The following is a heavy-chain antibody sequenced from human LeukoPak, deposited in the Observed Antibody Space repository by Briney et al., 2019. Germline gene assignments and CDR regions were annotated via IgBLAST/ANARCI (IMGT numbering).Heavy chain of an antibody. D-gene: IGHD4-17*01. CDR1: GGSISRSRYY. V-gene: IGHV4-39*01. CDR2: IYYSGST. Sequence: KPSETLSLTCTVSGGSISRSRYYWGWIRQPPGKGLEWIGSIYYSGSTYYNPSLKSRVTLSVDTSNNQFSLKLSSATASDTAVYYCAIQGGNDYGVLFDYWGQGTLVTVSS. CDR3: AIQGGNDYGVLFDY. J-gene: IGHJ4*02.